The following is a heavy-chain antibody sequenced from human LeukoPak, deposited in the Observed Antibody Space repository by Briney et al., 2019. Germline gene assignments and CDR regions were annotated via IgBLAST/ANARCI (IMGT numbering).Heavy chain of an antibody. CDR1: GFTFSSYW. CDR2: IKQDGSEK. Sequence: GGSLRLSCAASGFTFSSYWMSWVRQAPGKGLEWVANIKQDGSEKYYVDSVKGRFTISRDNSKNTLYLQMNSLRAEDTAVYYCAREGGYGSGSYWGYYFDYWGQGTLVTVSS. CDR3: AREGGYGSGSYWGYYFDY. D-gene: IGHD3-10*01. J-gene: IGHJ4*02. V-gene: IGHV3-7*01.